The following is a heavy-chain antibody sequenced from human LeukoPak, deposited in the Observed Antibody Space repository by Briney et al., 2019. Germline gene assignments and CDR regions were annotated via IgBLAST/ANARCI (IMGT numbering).Heavy chain of an antibody. CDR1: GFTFSIYT. V-gene: IGHV3-21*01. D-gene: IGHD6-19*01. CDR3: ARDPSYGSGSY. Sequence: GGSLRLSCTAAGFTFSIYTMTWVRQAPGKGLEWVSSIISSSTYIYYADSVKGRFTISRDNAKNSLYLQMNSPRAEDTAVYYCARDPSYGSGSYWGQGTLVTVSS. CDR2: IISSSTYI. J-gene: IGHJ4*02.